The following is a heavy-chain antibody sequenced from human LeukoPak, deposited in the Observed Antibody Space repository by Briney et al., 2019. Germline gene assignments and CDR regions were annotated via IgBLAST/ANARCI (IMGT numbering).Heavy chain of an antibody. Sequence: GESLKISCKGSGYSFTSYWIGWVRQVPGKGLEWMGIIYPGDSDTRYSPSFQGQVTISADKSISTAYLQWSSLKASDTAMYYCARTRGPDSSSWYVGWFDPWGQGTLVTVSS. CDR1: GYSFTSYW. CDR3: ARTRGPDSSSWYVGWFDP. CDR2: IYPGDSDT. D-gene: IGHD6-13*01. V-gene: IGHV5-51*01. J-gene: IGHJ5*02.